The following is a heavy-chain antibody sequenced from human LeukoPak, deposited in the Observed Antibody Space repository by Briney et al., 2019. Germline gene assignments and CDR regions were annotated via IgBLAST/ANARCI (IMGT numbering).Heavy chain of an antibody. CDR3: ARREISGWYVDY. D-gene: IGHD6-19*01. Sequence: GGSLRLSCAASGFTFSSYAMHWVRQAPGKGLEWVAIISYDGSYKYYADSVKGRFTTPRDNSKNTLYLQMNSLRAVDTAMYYCARREISGWYVDYWGQGTLVTVSS. V-gene: IGHV3-30*04. CDR1: GFTFSSYA. J-gene: IGHJ4*02. CDR2: ISYDGSYK.